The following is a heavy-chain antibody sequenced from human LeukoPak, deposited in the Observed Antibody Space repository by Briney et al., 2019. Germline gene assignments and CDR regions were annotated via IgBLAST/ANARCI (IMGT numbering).Heavy chain of an antibody. V-gene: IGHV4-39*01. J-gene: IGHJ4*02. CDR2: LYYSGST. Sequence: SETLSLTCTVSGGSISSGTYYWDWIRQPPGKGLEWIGSLYYSGSTYYNPSLKSRVNISLDTSKNQFSLKLSSVTAADTAVYYCTSSRWLAWYMDFWGQGTLVTVSS. CDR1: GGSISSGTYY. D-gene: IGHD6-19*01. CDR3: TSSRWLAWYMDF.